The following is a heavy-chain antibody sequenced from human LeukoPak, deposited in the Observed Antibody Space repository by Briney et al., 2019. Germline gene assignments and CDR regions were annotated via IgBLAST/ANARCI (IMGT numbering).Heavy chain of an antibody. CDR2: IYYSGST. J-gene: IGHJ1*01. CDR3: ARGPKVVPAAPFQH. V-gene: IGHV4-59*12. Sequence: SETPSLTCTVSGGSISSYYWSWIRQPPGKGLEWIGYIYYSGSTNYNPSLKSRVTISVDTSKNQFSLKLSSVTAADTAVYYCARGPKVVPAAPFQHWGQGTLVTVSS. D-gene: IGHD2-2*01. CDR1: GGSISSYY.